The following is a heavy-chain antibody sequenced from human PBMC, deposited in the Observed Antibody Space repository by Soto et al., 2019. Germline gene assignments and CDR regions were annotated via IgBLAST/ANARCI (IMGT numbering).Heavy chain of an antibody. D-gene: IGHD3-16*01. CDR3: AKGIPRMGGVY. Sequence: GALRLSCAASGFTFSSYAMSWVRQAPGKGLERVSAISGSGGTTYYADSVKGRFTISRDNSKNTLYLQMNSLRAEDTAVYYCAKGIPRMGGVYWGQGTLVTVSS. J-gene: IGHJ4*02. CDR1: GFTFSSYA. V-gene: IGHV3-23*01. CDR2: ISGSGGTT.